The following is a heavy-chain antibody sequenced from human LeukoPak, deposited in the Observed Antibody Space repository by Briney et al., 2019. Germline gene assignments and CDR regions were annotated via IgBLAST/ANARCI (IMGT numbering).Heavy chain of an antibody. CDR1: GYTFTSYG. Sequence: ASVKVSCKASGYTFTSYGISWVRQAPGQGLEWMGWISAYNGNTNYAQKLQGRVTITADESTSTAYMELSSLRSEDTAVYYCASHFGVRPFDYWGQGTLVTVSS. J-gene: IGHJ4*02. CDR3: ASHFGVRPFDY. V-gene: IGHV1-18*04. CDR2: ISAYNGNT. D-gene: IGHD3-10*01.